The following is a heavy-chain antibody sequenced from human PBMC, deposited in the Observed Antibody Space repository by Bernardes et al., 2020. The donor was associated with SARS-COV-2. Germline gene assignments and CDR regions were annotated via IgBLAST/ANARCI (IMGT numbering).Heavy chain of an antibody. CDR1: GGSISSYH. V-gene: IGHV4-59*07. D-gene: IGHD3-22*01. CDR3: ARGYYYDRGGPNDAFDT. Sequence: SDTPSLPCTVSGGSISSYHWNWIWQHPGKGLEWIGYIHYSGSTNYNPSLKSRVTISADTSKKQISLKLSSVTAADTAVYYCARGYYYDRGGPNDAFDTWGQGTTVIVSS. J-gene: IGHJ3*02. CDR2: IHYSGST.